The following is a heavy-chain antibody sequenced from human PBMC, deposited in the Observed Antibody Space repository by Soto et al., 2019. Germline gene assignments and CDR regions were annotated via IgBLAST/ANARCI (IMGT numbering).Heavy chain of an antibody. CDR1: GFTFSDYA. CDR3: ARGDRGGSGSPASYYFSGLDV. D-gene: IGHD3-10*01. V-gene: IGHV3-23*01. CDR2: VSANGDIT. Sequence: EVQVLESGGDLVQPGGSLRLSCAASGFTFSDYAMTWVRQAPGKGLDWVSSVSANGDITYYADSVKGRFTISRYNSNKALLLQMNSLRAEDTALFYCARGDRGGSGSPASYYFSGLDVWGQGTTVNVSS. J-gene: IGHJ6*02.